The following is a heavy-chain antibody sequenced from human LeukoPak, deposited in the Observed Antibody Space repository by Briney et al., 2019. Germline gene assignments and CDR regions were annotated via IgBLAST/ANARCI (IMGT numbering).Heavy chain of an antibody. CDR1: GYTFNSYA. CDR2: INAGNGNT. Sequence: ASVKVSCKASGYTFNSYAMHWVRQAPGQRLEWMGWINAGNGNTKYSQKFQGRVTITRDTSASTAYMELSSLRSEDTAVYYCARSRITMVRGALVYWGQGTLVTVSS. CDR3: ARSRITMVRGALVY. D-gene: IGHD3-10*01. V-gene: IGHV1-3*01. J-gene: IGHJ4*02.